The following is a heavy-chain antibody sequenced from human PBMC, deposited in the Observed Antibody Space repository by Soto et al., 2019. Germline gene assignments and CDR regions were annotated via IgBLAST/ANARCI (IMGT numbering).Heavy chain of an antibody. CDR1: GGSISSGGYY. CDR3: ARAPRGNYGYPSYFDY. J-gene: IGHJ4*02. Sequence: KPSETLSLTYTVSGGSISSGGYYWSWIRQHPGKGLEWIGYIYYSGSTYYNPSLKSRVTISVDTSKNQFSLKLSSVTAADTAVYYCARAPRGNYGYPSYFDYWGQGTLVTVSS. CDR2: IYYSGST. V-gene: IGHV4-31*03. D-gene: IGHD3-10*01.